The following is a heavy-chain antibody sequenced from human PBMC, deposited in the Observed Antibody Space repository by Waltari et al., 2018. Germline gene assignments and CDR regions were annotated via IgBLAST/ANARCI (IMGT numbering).Heavy chain of an antibody. J-gene: IGHJ4*02. CDR3: ASLYCSGGSCYSDLDY. D-gene: IGHD2-15*01. V-gene: IGHV3-74*01. CDR1: GFTFSSYW. CDR2: INSDGSST. Sequence: EVQLVESGGGLVQPGGSLRLSCAASGFTFSSYWMHWVRQAPGKGLVGVSRINSDGSSTSYADSVKGRFTISRDNAKNTLYLQMNSLRAEDTAVYYCASLYCSGGSCYSDLDYWGQGTLVTVSS.